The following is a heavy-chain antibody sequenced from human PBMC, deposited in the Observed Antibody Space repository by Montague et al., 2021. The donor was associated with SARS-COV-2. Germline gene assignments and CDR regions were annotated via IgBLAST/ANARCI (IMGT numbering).Heavy chain of an antibody. Sequence: SETLSLTCTVSGGSISSSSYYWGWIRQPPGKGLEWIGSNYYSGSTYYNPSLKSRVTISVDTSKNQFSLKLSSVTAADTAVYYCARVGRQQLVRLSGMDVWGQGTRVTVSS. CDR2: NYYSGST. CDR1: GGSISSSSYY. CDR3: ARVGRQQLVRLSGMDV. D-gene: IGHD6-13*01. V-gene: IGHV4-39*07. J-gene: IGHJ6*02.